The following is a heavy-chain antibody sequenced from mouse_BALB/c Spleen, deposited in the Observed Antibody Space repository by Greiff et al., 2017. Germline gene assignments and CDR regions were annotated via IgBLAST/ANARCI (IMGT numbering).Heavy chain of an antibody. V-gene: IGHV14-3*02. Sequence: EVKLVESGAELVKPGASVKLSCTASGFNIKDTYMHWVKQRPEQGLEWIGRIDPANGNTKYDPKFQGKATITADTSSNTAYLQLSSLTSEDTAVYYCARPYYYGSSSFDYWGQGTTLTVSS. CDR3: ARPYYYGSSSFDY. J-gene: IGHJ2*01. CDR1: GFNIKDTY. D-gene: IGHD1-1*01. CDR2: IDPANGNT.